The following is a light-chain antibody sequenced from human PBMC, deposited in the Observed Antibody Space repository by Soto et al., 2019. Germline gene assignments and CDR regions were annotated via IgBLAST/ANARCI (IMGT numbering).Light chain of an antibody. Sequence: QAVVTQPASVSGSPGQSITVSCTDTNNDIGTSDLVSWYQQHPGKGPKLIIYDANKRPSGISNRLSGSTSGNTASLTISGLQAEDEADYFCCSYSGSGTYVFGTGTKLTVL. CDR1: NNDIGTSDL. J-gene: IGLJ1*01. V-gene: IGLV2-23*01. CDR2: DAN. CDR3: CSYSGSGTYV.